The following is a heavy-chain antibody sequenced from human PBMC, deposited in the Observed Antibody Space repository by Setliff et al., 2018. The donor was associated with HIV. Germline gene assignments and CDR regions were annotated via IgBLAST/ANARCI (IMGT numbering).Heavy chain of an antibody. CDR1: GGSISSDDYY. V-gene: IGHV4-30-4*08. J-gene: IGHJ6*02. Sequence: TLSLTCTVSGGSISSDDYYWNWIRQPPGKGLEWIGYITYSGSAYYNPSLQSRVTISVDSSKNQFSLILRSVTAADTAMYYCARSSGSGSYCFRYGVDVWGQGTTVTVSS. CDR3: ARSSGSGSYCFRYGVDV. D-gene: IGHD3-10*01. CDR2: ITYSGSA.